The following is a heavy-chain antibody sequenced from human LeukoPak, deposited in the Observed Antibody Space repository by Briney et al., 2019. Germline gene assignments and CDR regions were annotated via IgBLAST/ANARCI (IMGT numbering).Heavy chain of an antibody. D-gene: IGHD3-10*01. CDR3: AKGGAKYMVRGVNYDYYYMDV. J-gene: IGHJ6*03. V-gene: IGHV3-15*01. CDR2: IKRKADGWIA. Sequence: GGSLRLSCAASGFTLTNAWMSWVRQAPGKGLEWVGLIKRKADGWIAEYAAPVRGRFAISRDASRNTVYLQMNSLRAEDTAVYYCAKGGAKYMVRGVNYDYYYMDVWGRGTTVTVSS. CDR1: GFTLTNAW.